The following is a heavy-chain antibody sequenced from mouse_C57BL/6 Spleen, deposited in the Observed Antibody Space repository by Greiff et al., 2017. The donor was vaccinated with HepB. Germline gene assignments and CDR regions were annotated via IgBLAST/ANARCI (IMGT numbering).Heavy chain of an antibody. Sequence: EVQLVESGPGLVKPSQSLSLTCSVTGYSITSGYYWNWIRQFPGNKLEWMGYISYDGSNNYNPSLKNRISITRDTSKNQFFLKLNSVTTEDTATYDCVQGGYGSSYVFAYWGQGTLVTVSA. CDR3: VQGGYGSSYVFAY. D-gene: IGHD1-1*01. J-gene: IGHJ3*01. CDR2: ISYDGSN. V-gene: IGHV3-6*01. CDR1: GYSITSGYY.